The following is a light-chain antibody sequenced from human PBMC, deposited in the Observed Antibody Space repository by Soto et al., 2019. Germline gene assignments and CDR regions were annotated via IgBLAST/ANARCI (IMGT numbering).Light chain of an antibody. J-gene: IGKJ3*01. CDR1: QSISSSY. V-gene: IGKV3-20*01. Sequence: ESVLTQSPGTLSLSPGERATLSCRDSQSISSSYLAWSQQKPGQAPRLLVYCASSRATGIPDRFSGRGPGTDFSLTISRLEPEDFAVYYCQQYSSSRFTFGPGTKVDIK. CDR2: CAS. CDR3: QQYSSSRFT.